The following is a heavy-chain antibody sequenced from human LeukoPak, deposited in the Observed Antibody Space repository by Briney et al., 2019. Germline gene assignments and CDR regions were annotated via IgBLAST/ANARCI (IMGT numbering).Heavy chain of an antibody. J-gene: IGHJ6*02. CDR2: IYYSGST. D-gene: IGHD3-22*01. CDR3: AREGYYYDSSGYSRGLSRTPYYYYGMDV. Sequence: SETLSLTCTVSGGSISSSSYYWSWIRQPPGKGLEWIGYIYYSGSTNYNPSLKSRVTISVDTSKNQFSLKLGSVTAADTAVCYCAREGYYYDSSGYSRGLSRTPYYYYGMDVWGQGTTVTVSS. V-gene: IGHV4-61*01. CDR1: GGSISSSSYY.